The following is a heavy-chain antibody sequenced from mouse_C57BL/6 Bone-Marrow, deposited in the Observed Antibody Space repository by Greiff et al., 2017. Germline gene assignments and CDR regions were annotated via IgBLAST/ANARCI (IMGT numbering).Heavy chain of an antibody. CDR1: GYTFTSYT. CDR3: AGNTLYAMDY. Sequence: VQLQQSGAELARPGASVKMSCKASGYTFTSYTMHWVKQRPGQGLEWIGYINPSSGYTKYNQKFKDKATLTADKSSSTAYMQLSSLTSEDSAVYYCAGNTLYAMDYWGQGTSVTVSS. J-gene: IGHJ4*01. CDR2: INPSSGYT. V-gene: IGHV1-4*01. D-gene: IGHD5-1-1*01.